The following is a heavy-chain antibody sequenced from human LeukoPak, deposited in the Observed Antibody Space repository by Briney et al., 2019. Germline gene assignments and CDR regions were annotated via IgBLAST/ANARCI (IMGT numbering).Heavy chain of an antibody. CDR1: GFTFSTSW. J-gene: IGHJ4*02. CDR3: ARFSLYDNSGYYSWLFDF. Sequence: LSGGSLRLSCAASGFTFSTSWMSWVRQAPGKGLEWVANIQQDGSAKYYVDSVKGRFTISRDNAKNSLYLQMNSLRAEDTAVYYCARFSLYDNSGYYSWLFDFWGQGTLVTVSS. D-gene: IGHD3-22*01. V-gene: IGHV3-7*01. CDR2: IQQDGSAK.